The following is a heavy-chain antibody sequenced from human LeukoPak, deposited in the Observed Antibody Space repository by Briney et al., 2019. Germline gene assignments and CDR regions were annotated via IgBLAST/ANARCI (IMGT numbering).Heavy chain of an antibody. D-gene: IGHD3-22*01. V-gene: IGHV3-23*01. CDR1: GFTFSSYA. Sequence: GGSLRLSCAASGFTFSSYAMSWVRQAPGKGLEWVSGISGSGDNTYYADSVKGRFTISRDNSKNTLYVQVNSLGTEDTAAYYCTKGSYYDSSGSFYFDYWGQGTLVTVSS. CDR3: TKGSYYDSSGSFYFDY. CDR2: ISGSGDNT. J-gene: IGHJ4*02.